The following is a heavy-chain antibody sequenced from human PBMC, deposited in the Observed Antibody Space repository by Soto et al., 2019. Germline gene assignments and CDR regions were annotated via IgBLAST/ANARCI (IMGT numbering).Heavy chain of an antibody. V-gene: IGHV3-74*01. CDR1: GFNFSNHW. CDR3: ARESGDWPLNWFDP. D-gene: IGHD2-21*02. Sequence: PGGSLRLSWAASGFNFSNHWMHWVRQRPAEGLVWVSRITSDGKSKAYAESVKGRFAISRDHAKNTLYLQMNGLTAEDTAVYYCARESGDWPLNWFDPWGQGTLVTVSS. CDR2: ITSDGKSK. J-gene: IGHJ5*02.